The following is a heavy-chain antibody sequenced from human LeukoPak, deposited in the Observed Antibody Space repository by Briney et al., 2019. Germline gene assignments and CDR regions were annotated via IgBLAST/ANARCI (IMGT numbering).Heavy chain of an antibody. V-gene: IGHV1-8*01. J-gene: IGHJ5*02. D-gene: IGHD4-17*01. CDR1: GYTFTIYD. Sequence: GASVKVSCKASGYTFTIYDINWVRQAAGQGLEWMGWMNPDSGNTDFAQKFQGRVTMTRNTSISTAYMELSSLTSEDTAVYYCAVHHPGDYLDPWGQGTLVTVSS. CDR3: AVHHPGDYLDP. CDR2: MNPDSGNT.